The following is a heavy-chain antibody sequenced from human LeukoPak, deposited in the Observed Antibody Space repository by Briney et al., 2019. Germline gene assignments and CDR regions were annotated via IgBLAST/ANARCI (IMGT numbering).Heavy chain of an antibody. J-gene: IGHJ4*02. CDR1: GFTFSTYG. D-gene: IGHD5-18*01. CDR2: ISGSGDST. V-gene: IGHV3-23*01. CDR3: AKGNTANRNPNFDY. Sequence: GGSLRLSCAASGFTFSTYGMNWPRQAPGKGLEWVSTISGSGDSTYYADSVKGRFTISRDNSRDTLYLQMNSLRAEDTAVYYCAKGNTANRNPNFDYWGQGTLVTVSS.